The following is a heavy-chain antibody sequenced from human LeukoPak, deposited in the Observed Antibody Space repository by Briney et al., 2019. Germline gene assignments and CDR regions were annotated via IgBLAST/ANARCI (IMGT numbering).Heavy chain of an antibody. Sequence: ASVKVSCKASGYTFTSYDINWVRQATGQGLEWMGWMNPNSGNTGYAQNFQGRVTMTRNTSISTAYMELSSLRSEDTAVYYCARGFSAKPPYDFWSGYLGSSTANNWFDPWGQGTLVTVSS. J-gene: IGHJ5*02. D-gene: IGHD3-3*01. CDR3: ARGFSAKPPYDFWSGYLGSSTANNWFDP. CDR2: MNPNSGNT. CDR1: GYTFTSYD. V-gene: IGHV1-8*01.